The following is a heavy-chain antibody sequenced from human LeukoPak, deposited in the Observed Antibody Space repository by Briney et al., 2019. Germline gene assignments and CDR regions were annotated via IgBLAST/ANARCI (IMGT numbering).Heavy chain of an antibody. CDR3: ARSATETGYCFDY. CDR1: GGSISSYH. Sequence: SETLSLTSTVSGGSISSYHWSWVRQPPGKGLEWIGYISYSGSTNYNPSLKRRVPISVETSKNQFSLKLSSVTPADRPVNYCARSATETGYCFDYWGQGALVTVSS. J-gene: IGHJ4*02. CDR2: ISYSGST. V-gene: IGHV4-59*08.